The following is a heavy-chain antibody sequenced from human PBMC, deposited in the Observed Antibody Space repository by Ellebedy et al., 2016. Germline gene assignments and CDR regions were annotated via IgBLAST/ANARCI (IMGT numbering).Heavy chain of an antibody. V-gene: IGHV3-30*03. CDR1: GFPFTSYG. CDR2: ISNDGSNK. J-gene: IGHJ4*02. D-gene: IGHD3-10*01. CDR3: AREAGTPPARALDY. Sequence: GESLKISCAASGFPFTSYGMHWVRQAPGKGLEWVAVISNDGSNKYYADSVKGRFTISRDNAKNSLYLQMSSLRAEDTAFYYCAREAGTPPARALDYWGQGTLVTVSS.